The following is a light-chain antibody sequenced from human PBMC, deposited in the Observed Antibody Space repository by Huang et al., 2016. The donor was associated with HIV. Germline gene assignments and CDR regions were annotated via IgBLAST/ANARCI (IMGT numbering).Light chain of an antibody. Sequence: PLTQSPPSLSASVGYSVFISCRASQDIGTSLAWYQQRTGRAPKLLISAASSLQTGVPSRFSGDAAGTFFTLFITDLQPEDFATYYCQQLHSYPITFGQGTRLDMK. CDR1: QDIGTS. V-gene: IGKV1-9*01. CDR3: QQLHSYPIT. CDR2: AAS. J-gene: IGKJ5*01.